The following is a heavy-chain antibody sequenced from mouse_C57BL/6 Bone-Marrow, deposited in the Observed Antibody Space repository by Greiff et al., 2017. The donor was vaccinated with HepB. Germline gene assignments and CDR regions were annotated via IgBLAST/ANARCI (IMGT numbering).Heavy chain of an antibody. Sequence: VQLQQSGAELVRPGTSVKMPCKASGYTFTNYWIGWAKQRPGHGLEWIGDIYPGGGYTNYNEKFKGKATLTADKSSSTAYMQFSSLTSEDSAIYYCARSAQATLDYWGQGTTLTVSS. CDR2: IYPGGGYT. J-gene: IGHJ2*01. D-gene: IGHD3-2*02. V-gene: IGHV1-63*01. CDR1: GYTFTNYW. CDR3: ARSAQATLDY.